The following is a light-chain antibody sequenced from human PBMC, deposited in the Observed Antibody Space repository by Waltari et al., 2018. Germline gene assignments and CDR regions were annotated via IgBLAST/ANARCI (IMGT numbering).Light chain of an antibody. CDR2: EVS. Sequence: QAALTPPASGSGAPGQAVTSPCTGTNSDVGGLNYGSWYQQHPGKAPELMIYEVSNRPSGVSNRFSGSKSGNTASLTISGLQAEDEADYYCSSYTSSSTPLYVFGTGTKVTVL. J-gene: IGLJ1*01. CDR1: NSDVGGLNY. CDR3: SSYTSSSTPLYV. V-gene: IGLV2-14*01.